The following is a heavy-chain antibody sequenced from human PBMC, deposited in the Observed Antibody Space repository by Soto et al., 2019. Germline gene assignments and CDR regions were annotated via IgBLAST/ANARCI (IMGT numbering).Heavy chain of an antibody. D-gene: IGHD3-10*01. J-gene: IGHJ6*02. V-gene: IGHV1-18*01. Sequence: QVQLVQSGAEVKKPGASVKVSCKASGYSFTSHGISWVRQAPGQGLEWMGWISAYNGNTNYAQKLQGRVTMTTDTSLCTVFMELTSLRSYDTAVYYCASDYGFGATDVWGQGTTVTVS. CDR3: ASDYGFGATDV. CDR2: ISAYNGNT. CDR1: GYSFTSHG.